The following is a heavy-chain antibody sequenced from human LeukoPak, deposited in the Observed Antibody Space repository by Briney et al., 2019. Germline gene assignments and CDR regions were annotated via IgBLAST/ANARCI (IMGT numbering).Heavy chain of an antibody. J-gene: IGHJ4*02. CDR3: AKSPYYYDSSGYYIEYYLDY. V-gene: IGHV3-23*01. D-gene: IGHD3-22*01. CDR2: ISGSGGST. Sequence: GGSLRLSCAASGFTFGSYAMSWVRQAPGKGLEWVSAISGSGGSTYYADSVKGRFTISRDNSKNTLYLQMNSLRAEDTAVYYCAKSPYYYDSSGYYIEYYLDYWGQGTLVTVSS. CDR1: GFTFGSYA.